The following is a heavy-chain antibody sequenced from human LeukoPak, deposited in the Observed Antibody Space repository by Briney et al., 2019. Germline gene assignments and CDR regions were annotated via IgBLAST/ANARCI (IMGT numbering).Heavy chain of an antibody. V-gene: IGHV1-2*02. D-gene: IGHD2-15*01. CDR2: INPNSGGP. J-gene: IGHJ3*02. CDR3: SRDRDCSGENCYAACHI. CDR1: GYTFTGYY. Sequence: ASVKVSCKASGYTFTGYYLHWMRQAPGQGLEWMGWINPNSGGPNYAQNFQGRVTMTRAASLCTAYMELNRLQSADTAVYYCSRDRDCSGENCYAACHIWGQGTMVIVSS.